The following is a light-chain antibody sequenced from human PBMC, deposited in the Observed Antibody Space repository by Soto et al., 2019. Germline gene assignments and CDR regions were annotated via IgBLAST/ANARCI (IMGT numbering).Light chain of an antibody. CDR1: QSISTY. Sequence: DIQMTQSPSSLSANVGDRVTIPCRASQSISTYLNWYQQKPGKPPKLLIYTAETLSRGVPSRFSGSRLGRNFTLTVNSLQPEDCATDHCQQSYKTPQTFCHGTMVDVK. CDR2: TAE. J-gene: IGKJ1*01. CDR3: QQSYKTPQT. V-gene: IGKV1-39*01.